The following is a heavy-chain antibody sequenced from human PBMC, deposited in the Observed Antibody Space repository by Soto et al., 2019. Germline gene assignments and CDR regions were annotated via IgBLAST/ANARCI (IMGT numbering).Heavy chain of an antibody. CDR1: GYTFTNFG. CDR2: INTYNGHT. Sequence: QVQLVQSGAEVKKPGASVKVSCKTSGYTFTNFGISWVRQAPGQGLEWMGWINTYNGHTNYAQKFQGSVTMTTDTYTSTAYMELRSLRSDDKAVYYCERGGTPIDYWGQGTLVTVSS. V-gene: IGHV1-18*01. J-gene: IGHJ4*02. D-gene: IGHD3-16*01. CDR3: ERGGTPIDY.